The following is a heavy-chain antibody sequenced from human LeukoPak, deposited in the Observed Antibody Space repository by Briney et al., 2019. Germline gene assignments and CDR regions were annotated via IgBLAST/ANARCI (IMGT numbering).Heavy chain of an antibody. J-gene: IGHJ6*02. D-gene: IGHD6-19*01. V-gene: IGHV4-59*08. Sequence: PSETLSLTCTVSGGSISSYYWSWIRQPPGKALEWVAYIHYSGDTNYNPSLKSRVTISLDTSENQFSLKLSSVTAADTAVYYCARHSKTTVAATVSYPMDVWGQGSTVTVSS. CDR1: GGSISSYY. CDR3: ARHSKTTVAATVSYPMDV. CDR2: IHYSGDT.